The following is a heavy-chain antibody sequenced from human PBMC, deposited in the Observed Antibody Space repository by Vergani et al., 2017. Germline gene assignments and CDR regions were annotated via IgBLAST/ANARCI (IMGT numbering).Heavy chain of an antibody. Sequence: EVQLVESGGGLVKPGGSLRLSCAASGFTFSSYSMNWVRQAPGKGLEWVSSISSSSSYIYYADSVKGRCTISRDNAKNSLYLQMNSLRAEDTAVYYCARDKVWYFDLWGRGTLVTVSS. CDR2: ISSSSSYI. V-gene: IGHV3-21*01. J-gene: IGHJ2*01. CDR3: ARDKVWYFDL. CDR1: GFTFSSYS.